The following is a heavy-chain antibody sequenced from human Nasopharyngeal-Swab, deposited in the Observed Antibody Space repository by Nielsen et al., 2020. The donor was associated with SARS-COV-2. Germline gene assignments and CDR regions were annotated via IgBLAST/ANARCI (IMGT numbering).Heavy chain of an antibody. CDR2: ISASGEST. J-gene: IGHJ5*01. D-gene: IGHD6-6*01. CDR3: ARSQYSSNWYDY. Sequence: GESLKISCAASGFTFSNYAMTWVRQAPGKGLEWVSTISASGESTFYGDSVKGRFTISRDNAKNTLYLQMNSLRAEDTAVYYCARSQYSSNWYDYWGQGTLVTVSS. V-gene: IGHV3-23*01. CDR1: GFTFSNYA.